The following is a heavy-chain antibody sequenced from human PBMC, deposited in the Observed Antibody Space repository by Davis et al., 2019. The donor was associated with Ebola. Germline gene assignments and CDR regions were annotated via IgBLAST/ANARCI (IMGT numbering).Heavy chain of an antibody. CDR2: INAGNGNT. Sequence: ASVKVSCKASGYTFTSYAMNWVRQAPGQRLEWMGWINAGNGNTKYSQKFQGRVTITRDTSASTAYMELSSLRSEDTAVYYCARGEDYYKVGNVWGKGTTVTVSS. D-gene: IGHD3-22*01. CDR1: GYTFTSYA. J-gene: IGHJ6*04. CDR3: ARGEDYYKVGNV. V-gene: IGHV1-3*01.